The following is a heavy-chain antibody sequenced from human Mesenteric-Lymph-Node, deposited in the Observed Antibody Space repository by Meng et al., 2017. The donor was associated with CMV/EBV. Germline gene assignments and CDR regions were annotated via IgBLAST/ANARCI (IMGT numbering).Heavy chain of an antibody. J-gene: IGHJ4*02. D-gene: IGHD3-16*01. CDR1: GGSVSSGSYY. V-gene: IGHV4-61*01. CDR3: ARVDVWGRYLDY. CDR2: VYFSGST. Sequence: SETLSLTCSVSGGSVSSGSYYWSWIRQPPGKRLEWIGYVYFSGSTSYNPSLKSRVTISVDTSKNQFSLKLSSVTAADTAVYYCARVDVWGRYLDYWGQGTLVTVSS.